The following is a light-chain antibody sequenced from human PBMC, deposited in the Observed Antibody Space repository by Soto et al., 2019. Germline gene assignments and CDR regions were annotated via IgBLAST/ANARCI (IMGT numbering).Light chain of an antibody. J-gene: IGLJ1*01. CDR3: GSWDSSLSAYV. CDR1: ISNIGSNP. V-gene: IGLV1-44*01. Sequence: QSVLTQPPSASGTPGQRVTISCSGSISNIGSNPVYWHQQLPGTAPKLLIFRNNQRPSAVPDRFSDSKSGMSASLGITGFQTVDEADYYCGSWDSSLSAYVFGNGTKVTV. CDR2: RNN.